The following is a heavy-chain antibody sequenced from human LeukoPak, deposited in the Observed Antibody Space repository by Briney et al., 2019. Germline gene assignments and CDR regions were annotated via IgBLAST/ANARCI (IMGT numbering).Heavy chain of an antibody. CDR3: ARDRCSTSCFGWFDP. Sequence: ASVKVSCKASGYTFTSYDINWVRQATGQGLEWMGWINPNSGGTNYAQKFQGRVTMTRDTSISTAYMELSRLRSDDTAVYYCARDRCSTSCFGWFDPWGQGTLVTVSS. D-gene: IGHD2-2*01. V-gene: IGHV1-2*02. CDR2: INPNSGGT. CDR1: GYTFTSYD. J-gene: IGHJ5*02.